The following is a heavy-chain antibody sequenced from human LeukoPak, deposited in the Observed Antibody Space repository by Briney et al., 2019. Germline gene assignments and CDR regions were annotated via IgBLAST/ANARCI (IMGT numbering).Heavy chain of an antibody. D-gene: IGHD3-3*01. CDR1: GFTVSTKY. CDR2: IYSDGST. CDR3: ASYNLEWLFGWAFDI. J-gene: IGHJ3*02. V-gene: IGHV3-66*02. Sequence: GGSLRLSCAASGFTVSTKYMSWVRQAPGKGLEWVSLIYSDGSTYYADSVKGRITIPRDNSKNTLYLQMNSLRADDTAVYYCASYNLEWLFGWAFDIWGQGTMVTVFS.